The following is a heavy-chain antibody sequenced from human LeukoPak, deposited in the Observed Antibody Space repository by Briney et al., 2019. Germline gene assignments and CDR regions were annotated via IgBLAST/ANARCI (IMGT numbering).Heavy chain of an antibody. CDR3: ATPSGIFYYLYGMDV. Sequence: SETLSLTCTVSGGSVSSATYHWSWIRQPPGKGLEWIGYVYYSGSTKYNSSFKSRVTISLDTSKNQFSLKLTSVTAADTAVYYCATPSGIFYYLYGMDVWGQGTTVTVSS. V-gene: IGHV4-61*01. J-gene: IGHJ6*02. CDR1: GGSVSSATYH. D-gene: IGHD2-8*01. CDR2: VYYSGST.